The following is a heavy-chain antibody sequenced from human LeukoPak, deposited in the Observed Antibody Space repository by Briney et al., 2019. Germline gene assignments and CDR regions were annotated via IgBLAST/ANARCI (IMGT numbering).Heavy chain of an antibody. CDR3: ARGITYYYGSGSYYNPYYYGMDV. V-gene: IGHV4-59*01. J-gene: IGHJ6*02. D-gene: IGHD3-10*01. CDR2: IYYSGST. Sequence: SETLSLTCAVSGGSISSYYWSWIRQPPGKGLEWIGYIYYSGSTNYNPSLKSRVTISVDTSKNQFSLKLSSVTAADTAVYYCARGITYYYGSGSYYNPYYYGMDVWGQGTTVTVSS. CDR1: GGSISSYY.